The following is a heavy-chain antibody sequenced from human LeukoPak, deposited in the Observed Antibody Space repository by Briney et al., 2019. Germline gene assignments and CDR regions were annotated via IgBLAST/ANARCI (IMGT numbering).Heavy chain of an antibody. CDR1: GFTFSSYG. CDR3: ARYCSSDEFDP. J-gene: IGHJ5*02. Sequence: GGSLRLSCAASGFTFSSYGMHWVRQAPGKGLEWVAVISYDGSNKYYADSVKGRFTISRDNSKNTLYLQMNSLRAEDTAVYYCARYCSSDEFDPWGQGTLVTVSS. V-gene: IGHV3-30*03. D-gene: IGHD2-2*01. CDR2: ISYDGSNK.